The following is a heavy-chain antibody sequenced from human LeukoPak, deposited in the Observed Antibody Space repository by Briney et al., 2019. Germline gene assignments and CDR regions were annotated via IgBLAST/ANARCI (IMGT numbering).Heavy chain of an antibody. Sequence: PGGSLRLSCAASGFTFSSYGMHWVRQAPGKGLEWVAVISYDGSNKYYADSVKGRFTISRDNSKNTLYLQMNSLRAEDTAVYYCARDPGANWDPRGEYYFDYWGQGTLVTVSS. CDR1: GFTFSSYG. CDR2: ISYDGSNK. V-gene: IGHV3-30*03. J-gene: IGHJ4*02. D-gene: IGHD1-1*01. CDR3: ARDPGANWDPRGEYYFDY.